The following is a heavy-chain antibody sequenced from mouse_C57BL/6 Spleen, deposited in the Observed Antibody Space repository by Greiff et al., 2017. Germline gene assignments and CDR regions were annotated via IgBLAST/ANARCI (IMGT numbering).Heavy chain of an antibody. D-gene: IGHD2-12*01. CDR3: ARKKDYYSDFYFDY. V-gene: IGHV1-80*01. J-gene: IGHJ2*01. CDR1: GYAFSSYW. Sequence: QVQLKESGAELVKPGASVKISCKASGYAFSSYWMNWVKQRPGKGLEWIGQIYPGDGDTNYNGKFKGKATLTADKSSSTAYMQLSSLSSEESAVYCCARKKDYYSDFYFDYWGQGTTLTVAS. CDR2: IYPGDGDT.